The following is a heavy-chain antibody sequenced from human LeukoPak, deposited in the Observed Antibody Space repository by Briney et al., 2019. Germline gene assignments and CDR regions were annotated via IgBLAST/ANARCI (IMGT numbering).Heavy chain of an antibody. Sequence: GGSLRLSCAASGFTFSSYSMNWVRQAPGKGLEWVSYISSFSGTIYYADSVKGRFTISRDNAKNTLYLQMNSLRAEDTAVYYCARIAGYGSGFELWGQGTLVTVSS. CDR2: ISSFSGTI. CDR1: GFTFSSYS. J-gene: IGHJ4*02. CDR3: ARIAGYGSGFEL. D-gene: IGHD3-10*01. V-gene: IGHV3-48*01.